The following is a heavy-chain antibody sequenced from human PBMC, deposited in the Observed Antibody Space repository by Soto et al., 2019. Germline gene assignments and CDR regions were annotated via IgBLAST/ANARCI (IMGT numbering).Heavy chain of an antibody. J-gene: IGHJ6*03. CDR2: ISYDGSNK. V-gene: IGHV3-30*18. CDR1: GFTFSSYG. CDR3: VKHVEMVVVAAYFNYYYYMDV. Sequence: PGGSLRLSCAASGFTFSSYGMHWVRQAPGKGLEWVAVISYDGSNKYYADSVKGRFTISRDNSKNTLYLQMNSLRAEDTAVYYCVKHVEMVVVAAYFNYYYYMDVWGKGTTVTVSS. D-gene: IGHD2-15*01.